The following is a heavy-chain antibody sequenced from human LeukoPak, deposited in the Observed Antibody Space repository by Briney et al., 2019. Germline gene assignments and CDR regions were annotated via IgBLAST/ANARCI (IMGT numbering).Heavy chain of an antibody. D-gene: IGHD4-17*01. CDR3: ARLTTVTTPGPDY. V-gene: IGHV4-39*07. Sequence: SETLSLTCSVSGGSIRSSHSFWGWIRQPLGKGLEWIATIYENGNTYYSPSLKSRVTISVDTSNNEFSLNLNSVTAADTAMYYCARLTTVTTPGPDYWGQGTLVTVSS. CDR2: IYENGNT. J-gene: IGHJ4*02. CDR1: GGSIRSSHSF.